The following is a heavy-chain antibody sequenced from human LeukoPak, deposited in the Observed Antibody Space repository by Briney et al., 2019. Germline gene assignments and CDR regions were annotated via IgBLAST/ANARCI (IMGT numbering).Heavy chain of an antibody. V-gene: IGHV5-51*01. CDR3: ARATTVVTPGVYYFDY. J-gene: IGHJ4*02. D-gene: IGHD4-23*01. Sequence: GESLKISCKGSGYSFTSYWIGWVRQMPGKGLEWMGIIYPGDSDTRYSPSFQGQVTISADKSISTAYLQWSSLKASDTAMYYCARATTVVTPGVYYFDYWGQGTLVTVSS. CDR2: IYPGDSDT. CDR1: GYSFTSYW.